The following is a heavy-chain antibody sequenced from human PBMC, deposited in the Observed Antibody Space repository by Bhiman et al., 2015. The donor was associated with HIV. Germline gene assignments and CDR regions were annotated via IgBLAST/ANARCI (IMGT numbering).Heavy chain of an antibody. D-gene: IGHD6-6*01. Sequence: EVQLVESGGGLVKPGGSLRLSCEASGFTFSSYSMNWIRQAPGKGLEWVSSISSSSSYIYYADSVKGRFTISRDNAKKSLYLQMNSLRAEDTAVYYCARGSSSSLSAERFDPWGQGTLVTVSS. CDR2: ISSSSSYI. V-gene: IGHV3-21*02. CDR1: GFTFSSYS. CDR3: ARGSSSSLSAERFDP. J-gene: IGHJ5*02.